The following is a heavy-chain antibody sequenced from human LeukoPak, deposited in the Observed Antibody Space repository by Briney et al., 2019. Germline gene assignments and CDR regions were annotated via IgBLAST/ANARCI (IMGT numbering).Heavy chain of an antibody. Sequence: SETLSLTCTVSGGSISSYYWSWVRQPPGKGLEWIGAINDSGNTNYNPSLKSRLTISVDTSKNQFSLKLSSVTAADTAVYYCARDGYYNLYYWGQGTLVTVSS. CDR3: ARDGYYNLYY. D-gene: IGHD1-26*01. J-gene: IGHJ4*02. CDR2: INDSGNT. V-gene: IGHV4-34*01. CDR1: GGSISSYY.